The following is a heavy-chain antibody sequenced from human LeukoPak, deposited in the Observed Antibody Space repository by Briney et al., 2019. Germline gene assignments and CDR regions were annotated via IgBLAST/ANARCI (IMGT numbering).Heavy chain of an antibody. CDR2: INHSGST. CDR1: GGSFSGYY. V-gene: IGHV4-34*01. CDR3: ARGWENAFDI. Sequence: SSETLSLTCAVYGGSFSGYYWSWIRQPPGKGLEWIGEINHSGSTNYNPSLKSRVTISVDTSKNQFSVKLSSVTAADTAVYYCARGWENAFDIWGQGTMVTVSS. J-gene: IGHJ3*02. D-gene: IGHD1-26*01.